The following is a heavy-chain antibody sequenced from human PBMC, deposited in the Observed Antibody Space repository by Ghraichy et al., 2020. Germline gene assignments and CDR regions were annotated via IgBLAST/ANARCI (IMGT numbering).Heavy chain of an antibody. J-gene: IGHJ3*02. CDR1: GFTFSSYA. V-gene: IGHV3-30-3*01. D-gene: IGHD1/OR15-1a*01. CDR3: ARVSGLEHLADAFDI. Sequence: GGSLRLSCAASGFTFSSYAMHWVRQAPGKGLEWVAVISYDGSNKYYADSVKGRFTISRDNSKNTLYLQMNSLRAEDTAVYYCARVSGLEHLADAFDIWGQGTMVTVSS. CDR2: ISYDGSNK.